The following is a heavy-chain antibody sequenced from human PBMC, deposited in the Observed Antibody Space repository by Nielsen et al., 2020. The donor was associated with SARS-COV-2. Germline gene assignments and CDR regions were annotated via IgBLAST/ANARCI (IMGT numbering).Heavy chain of an antibody. Sequence: GGSLSLSCAASGFTFSSYAMSWVRQAPGKGLEWVSAISGSGGSTYYADSVKGRFTISRDNSKNTLYLQMNSLRAEDTAVYYCAKDRHRVAARPSGMDVWGQGTTVTVSS. CDR1: GFTFSSYA. J-gene: IGHJ6*02. CDR3: AKDRHRVAARPSGMDV. V-gene: IGHV3-23*01. CDR2: ISGSGGST. D-gene: IGHD6-13*01.